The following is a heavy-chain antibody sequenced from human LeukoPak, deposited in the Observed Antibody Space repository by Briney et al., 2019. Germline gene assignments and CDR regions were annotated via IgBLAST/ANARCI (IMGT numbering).Heavy chain of an antibody. J-gene: IGHJ5*02. D-gene: IGHD4-23*01. Sequence: LGGSLRLSCAPSGFIFTTCALHWVRPAPGKGLEWVAYIRYDGNNENYADSVKGRFTISRDNSKDMLYLQMNSLRPEDTAVYYCAKGDDYGANTRLPKYNWFDPWGQGTQVTVSS. CDR1: GFIFTTCA. V-gene: IGHV3-30*02. CDR3: AKGDDYGANTRLPKYNWFDP. CDR2: IRYDGNNE.